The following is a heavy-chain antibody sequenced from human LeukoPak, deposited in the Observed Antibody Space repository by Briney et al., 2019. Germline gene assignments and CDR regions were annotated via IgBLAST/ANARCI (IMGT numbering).Heavy chain of an antibody. CDR3: AADLSSGWYGGYFDY. CDR2: IVVGSGNT. Sequence: GTSVKVSCKASGFTFTSSAMQWVRQARGQRLEWIGCIVVGSGNTNYAQKFQERVTITRDMSTSTAYMELSSLRSEDTAVYYCAADLSSGWYGGYFDYWGQGTLVTVSS. V-gene: IGHV1-58*02. D-gene: IGHD6-19*01. CDR1: GFTFTSSA. J-gene: IGHJ4*02.